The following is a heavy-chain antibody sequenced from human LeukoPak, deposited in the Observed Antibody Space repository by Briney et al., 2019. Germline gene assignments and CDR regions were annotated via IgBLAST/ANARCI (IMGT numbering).Heavy chain of an antibody. J-gene: IGHJ4*02. Sequence: KPGRSLRLSCTASGFTFGDYTMSWFRQAPGKGLEWVGFIRSKAYGGTTEDAASVKGRFTISRDDSKSIAYLQMNSLKTEDTAVYYCIRGGANSPFDYWGQGTLVTVSS. CDR1: GFTFGDYT. CDR3: IRGGANSPFDY. D-gene: IGHD1-1*01. CDR2: IRSKAYGGTT. V-gene: IGHV3-49*05.